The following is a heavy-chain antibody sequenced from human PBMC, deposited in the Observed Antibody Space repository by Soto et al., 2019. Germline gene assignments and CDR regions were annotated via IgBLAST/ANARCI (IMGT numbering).Heavy chain of an antibody. J-gene: IGHJ4*02. Sequence: QVQLVESGGGVVQPGRSLRLSCAASGFTFSSYAMHWVRQAPGKGLEWVAVISYDGSNKYYADSVKGRFTISRDNSKNTLYRQMNSLRAEDTAVYYCARDHSSGSLGAEYYFDYWGQGTLVTVSS. CDR1: GFTFSSYA. D-gene: IGHD3-22*01. CDR3: ARDHSSGSLGAEYYFDY. V-gene: IGHV3-30-3*01. CDR2: ISYDGSNK.